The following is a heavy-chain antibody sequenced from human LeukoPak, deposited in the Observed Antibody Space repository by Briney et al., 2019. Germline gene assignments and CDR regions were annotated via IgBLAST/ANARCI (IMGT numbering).Heavy chain of an antibody. V-gene: IGHV3-21*01. CDR1: GFTFSSYS. D-gene: IGHD1-14*01. Sequence: GGSLRLSCAASGFTFSSYSMKGVRQAPGRGVEGVSSISSSSSYIYYADSVTGRFTISRDNAKNSLYLQMNSLRAEDTAVYYCASPGGTVDYWGQRTLVTVSS. CDR3: ASPGGTVDY. J-gene: IGHJ4*02. CDR2: ISSSSSYI.